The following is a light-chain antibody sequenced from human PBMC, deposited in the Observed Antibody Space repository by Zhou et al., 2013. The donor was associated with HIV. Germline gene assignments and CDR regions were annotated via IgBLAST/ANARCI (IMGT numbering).Light chain of an antibody. CDR2: GVS. V-gene: IGKV3-20*01. CDR1: QSISRSS. J-gene: IGKJ4*01. Sequence: EIVLTQSPGTLSLSPGERATLSCRASQSISRSSLAWYQHKLGQAPRLLIYGVSNRAAGIPDRFSGSGSGADFTLAISRLEPEDFAVYFCQQYGNSPLTFGGGTKVEIK. CDR3: QQYGNSPLT.